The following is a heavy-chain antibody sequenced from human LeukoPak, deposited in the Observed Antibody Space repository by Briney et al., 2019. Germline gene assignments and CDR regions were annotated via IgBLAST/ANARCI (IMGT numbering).Heavy chain of an antibody. D-gene: IGHD3-16*02. CDR1: GYTFTSYE. V-gene: IGHV1-8*01. J-gene: IGHJ5*02. CDR3: ARTPEAITFGGVIVIPANWFDP. CDR2: MNPDSGNT. Sequence: GASVKVSCKASGYTFTSYEINWVRQATGQGLEWMGWMNPDSGNTGSAQKFQSRVTMTRNTSISTAYMELSSLKSEDTAVYYCARTPEAITFGGVIVIPANWFDPWGQGTLVIVSS.